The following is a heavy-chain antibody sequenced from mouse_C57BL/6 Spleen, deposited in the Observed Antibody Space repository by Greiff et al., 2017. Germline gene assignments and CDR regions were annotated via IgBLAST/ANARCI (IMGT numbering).Heavy chain of an antibody. CDR2: LRSKSSTYAT. V-gene: IGHV10-3*01. CDR3: VRPGDYDYDVDYYAMDY. J-gene: IGHJ4*01. CDR1: ALTFNTSA. D-gene: IGHD2-4*01. Sequence: VQLVESGGGLAQPKGSLKLSSAPSALTFNTSAMHWVRQAPGKGLDWVARLRSKSSTYATYYADSVKDRFIISRDDSQSMLYLQRNNLKTEDTAMYYCVRPGDYDYDVDYYAMDYWGQGTSVTVSS.